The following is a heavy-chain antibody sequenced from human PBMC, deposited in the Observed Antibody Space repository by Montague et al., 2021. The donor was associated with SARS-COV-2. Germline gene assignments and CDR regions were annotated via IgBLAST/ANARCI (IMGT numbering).Heavy chain of an antibody. J-gene: IGHJ2*01. CDR1: AGSIRDYY. D-gene: IGHD1-26*01. V-gene: IGHV4-4*07. CDR3: ARERYYLYWYFDL. Sequence: SGTLSLTCAVSAGSIRDYYWSWIRQPAGKGLEWIGRIYTTGSSDYSPSLQSRVTMSVDTSKNQVSLRLMSVTAADTALYYCARERYYLYWYFDLWGRGTLVTVS. CDR2: IYTTGSS.